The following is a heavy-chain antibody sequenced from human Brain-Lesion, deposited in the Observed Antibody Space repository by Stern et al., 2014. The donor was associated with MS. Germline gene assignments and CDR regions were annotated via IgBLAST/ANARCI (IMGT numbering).Heavy chain of an antibody. V-gene: IGHV3-30*18. CDR3: AKHLAERPFDY. D-gene: IGHD1-1*01. CDR2: RSNDGNHK. CDR1: GFTYTDYW. Sequence: VQLVESGGGLIQPGGSLRLPCAASGFTYTDYWMRWVRQDTGKGPQWVAVRSNDGNHKYYAGAVKDRFTISRDNSKNTLYLQMNSLRVEDTAVYYCAKHLAERPFDYWGQGTLVTVSS. J-gene: IGHJ4*02.